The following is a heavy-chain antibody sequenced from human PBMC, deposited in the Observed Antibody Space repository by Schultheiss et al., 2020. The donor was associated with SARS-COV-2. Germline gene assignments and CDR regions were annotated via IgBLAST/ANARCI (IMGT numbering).Heavy chain of an antibody. CDR2: IIPIFGTA. CDR3: ARGNYYYYGMDV. J-gene: IGHJ6*02. CDR1: GYTFTGYY. Sequence: SVKVSCKASGYTFTGYYMHWVRQAPGQGLEWMGGIIPIFGTANYAQKFQGRVTITADESTSTAYMELSSLRSDDTAVYYCARGNYYYYGMDVWGQGTTVTVSS. V-gene: IGHV1-69*13.